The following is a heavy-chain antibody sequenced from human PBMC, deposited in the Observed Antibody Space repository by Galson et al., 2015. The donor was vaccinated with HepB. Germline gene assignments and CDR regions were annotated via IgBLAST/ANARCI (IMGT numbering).Heavy chain of an antibody. Sequence: SLRLSCAASGFTFSSYAMSWVRHAPGKGLEWDSGISGSGYMTYNADSVKGRFTMSRDISKNTLYLQMNSLRVEDTAVYYCAKKRGYEINYNYYGMDVWGQGTTVTVSS. CDR2: ISGSGYMT. CDR3: AKKRGYEINYNYYGMDV. D-gene: IGHD5-12*01. V-gene: IGHV3-23*01. CDR1: GFTFSSYA. J-gene: IGHJ6*02.